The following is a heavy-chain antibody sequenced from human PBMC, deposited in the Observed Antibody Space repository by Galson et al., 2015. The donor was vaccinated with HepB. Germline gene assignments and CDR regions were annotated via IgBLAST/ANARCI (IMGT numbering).Heavy chain of an antibody. J-gene: IGHJ4*02. CDR1: GFTFNSYA. Sequence: SLRLSCAASGFTFNSYAMHWVRQAPGKGLEYVSAISSNGGSTYYADSVKGRFTISRDNSKNTLYLQMGSLRAEDMAVYYCARGRDRGSDDFWSGSFDYWGQGTLVTVSS. V-gene: IGHV3-64*02. CDR3: ARGRDRGSDDFWSGSFDY. D-gene: IGHD3-3*01. CDR2: ISSNGGST.